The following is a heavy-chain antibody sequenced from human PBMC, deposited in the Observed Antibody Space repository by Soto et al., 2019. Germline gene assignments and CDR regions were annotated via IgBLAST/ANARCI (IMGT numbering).Heavy chain of an antibody. D-gene: IGHD6-13*01. CDR3: ARAGIAAAGGVDY. J-gene: IGHJ4*02. CDR2: INHSGST. CDR1: GGSFRGYY. Sequence: PSETLSLTCAVYGGSFRGYYWSWIRQPPGKGLEWIGEINHSGSTNYNPSLKSRVTISADTSKNQFSLKLSSVTAADTAVYYCARAGIAAAGGVDYWGQGTLVTVSS. V-gene: IGHV4-34*01.